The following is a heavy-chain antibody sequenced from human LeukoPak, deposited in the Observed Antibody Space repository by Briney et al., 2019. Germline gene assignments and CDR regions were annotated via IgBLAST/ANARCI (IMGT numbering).Heavy chain of an antibody. CDR2: ISSSSSYI. J-gene: IGHJ4*02. Sequence: GGSLRLSCAASGFTFSNAWMSWVRQAPGKGLEWVSSISSSSSYIYYADSVKGRFTISRDNAKNSLYLQMNSLRAEDTAVYYCSTLGIAVAGGDYWGQGTLVTVSS. V-gene: IGHV3-21*01. CDR1: GFTFSNAW. CDR3: STLGIAVAGGDY. D-gene: IGHD6-19*01.